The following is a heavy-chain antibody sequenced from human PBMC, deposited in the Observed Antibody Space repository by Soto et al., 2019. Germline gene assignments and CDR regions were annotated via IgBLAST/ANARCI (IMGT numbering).Heavy chain of an antibody. J-gene: IGHJ4*02. CDR3: ARNFYDTGNYYARIDY. CDR2: IDWDDDK. Sequence: SGPTLVNPTQTLTLTCTFSGFSFSTSGMCVSWIRQPPGKALEWLALIDWDDDKFYLPSLKTRLTISRDTSKNQVVLTMTNMEPLDTATYYCARNFYDTGNYYARIDYWGPGTLVTVSS. CDR1: GFSFSTSGMC. V-gene: IGHV2-70*01. D-gene: IGHD3-10*01.